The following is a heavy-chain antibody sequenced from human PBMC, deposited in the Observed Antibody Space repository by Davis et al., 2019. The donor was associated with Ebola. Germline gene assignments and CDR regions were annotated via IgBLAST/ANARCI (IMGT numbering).Heavy chain of an antibody. CDR1: DYSISSGYY. J-gene: IGHJ2*01. Sequence: GSLRLSCTVSDYSISSGYYWGWIRQPPGKGLEWIGEINHSGSTNYNPSLKSRVTISIDTSKNQFSLKLSSVTAADTAIYYCVRTVLIVIPSTVRYFDLWGRGTLVTVSS. CDR2: INHSGST. D-gene: IGHD2-21*01. CDR3: VRTVLIVIPSTVRYFDL. V-gene: IGHV4-38-2*02.